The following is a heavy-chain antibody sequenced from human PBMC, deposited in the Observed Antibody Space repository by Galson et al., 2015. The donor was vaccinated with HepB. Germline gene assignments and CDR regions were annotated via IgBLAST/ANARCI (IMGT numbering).Heavy chain of an antibody. CDR2: LKQDGSER. D-gene: IGHD3-22*01. Sequence: SLRLSCAASGFTFGTYWMSWVRQAPGKGLEWVASLKQDGSERDYVDSVKGRFIISRDNAKNSVYLQMNSLRVEDTALYYCARFISTWGRDNFDPWGRGTLVTVSS. CDR3: ARFISTWGRDNFDP. V-gene: IGHV3-7*01. J-gene: IGHJ5*02. CDR1: GFTFGTYW.